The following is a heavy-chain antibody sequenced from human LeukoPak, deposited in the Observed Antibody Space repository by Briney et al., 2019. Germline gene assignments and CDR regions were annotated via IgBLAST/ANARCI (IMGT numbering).Heavy chain of an antibody. Sequence: SETLSLTCTVSGGSISSSSYYWGWIHQPPGQGLEWIGNIYYSGSTYYNPSLKSRVTISVDTSKNQFSLKLNSVTAADTAVYFCARWARDYGDYWFDSWGQGTLVTVSS. J-gene: IGHJ5*01. CDR2: IYYSGST. CDR1: GGSISSSSYY. D-gene: IGHD4-17*01. CDR3: ARWARDYGDYWFDS. V-gene: IGHV4-39*01.